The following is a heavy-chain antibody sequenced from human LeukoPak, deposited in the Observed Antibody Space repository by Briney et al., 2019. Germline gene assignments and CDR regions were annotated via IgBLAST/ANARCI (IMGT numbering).Heavy chain of an antibody. CDR1: GYTFTSYY. D-gene: IGHD6-19*01. CDR2: INPSGGST. V-gene: IGHV1-46*01. Sequence: GASVKVSCKASGYTFTSYYMHWVRQAPGQGLEWMGIINPSGGSTSYAQKFQGRVTMTRDTSISTAYMELSRLRSDDTAVYYCARDLSGWYPEDDYWGQGTLVTVSS. CDR3: ARDLSGWYPEDDY. J-gene: IGHJ4*02.